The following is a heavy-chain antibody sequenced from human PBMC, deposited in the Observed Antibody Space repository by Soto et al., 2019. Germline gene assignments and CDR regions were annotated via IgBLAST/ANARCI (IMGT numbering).Heavy chain of an antibody. CDR3: ATHSRFRKDY. J-gene: IGHJ4*02. CDR2: INEHGSET. D-gene: IGHD3-3*01. V-gene: IGHV3-7*02. CDR1: ELTFRNEW. Sequence: EVQLVESGGELVQPGGSLRLSCVVSELTFRNEWMTWVRQAPGKGLEWVANINEHGSETYYVDSVKGRFIISRDNAKNSLFLQMNSLRAEDTAVYYCATHSRFRKDYWGQGTLVTVSS.